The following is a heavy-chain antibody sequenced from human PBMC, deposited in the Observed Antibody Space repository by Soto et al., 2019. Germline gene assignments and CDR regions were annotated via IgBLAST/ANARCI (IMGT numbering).Heavy chain of an antibody. V-gene: IGHV4-4*07. D-gene: IGHD1-26*01. J-gene: IGHJ4*02. CDR3: ARVYSGSYYEFDY. Sequence: PSETLSLTCTVSGGSINNYYWSWIRQPAGKGLEWIGRIYTSGSTNCNPSLKSRVTMSVDTSKNQFSLKLSSVTAADTAVYYCARVYSGSYYEFDYWGQGTLVTVSS. CDR1: GGSINNYY. CDR2: IYTSGST.